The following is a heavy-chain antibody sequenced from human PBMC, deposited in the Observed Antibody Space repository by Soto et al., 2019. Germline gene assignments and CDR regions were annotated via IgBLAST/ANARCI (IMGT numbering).Heavy chain of an antibody. CDR2: ISAYSGNT. J-gene: IGHJ3*02. V-gene: IGHV1-18*01. CDR3: ARPVTSPDHLDI. D-gene: IGHD4-4*01. Sequence: ASVKVSCTDSGYMFSDYGITWVRQAPGQGLEWMGWISAYSGNTDYAQKFQDRLTLATDTSTSTAYMELRSLRSDDTAPYYCARPVTSPDHLDIWGQGTMVTVSS. CDR1: GYMFSDYG.